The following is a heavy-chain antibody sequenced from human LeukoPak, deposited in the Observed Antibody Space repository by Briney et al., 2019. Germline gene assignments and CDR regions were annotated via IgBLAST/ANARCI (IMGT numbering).Heavy chain of an antibody. CDR1: GFTFSSYA. Sequence: GGSLRLSCAASGFTFSSYAMHWVRQAPGKGLEWVAVISYDGSNKYYADSVKGRFTISRDNSKNTLYLQMNSLRAGDTAVYYCARDLDSSSWYSEPNWFDPWGQGTLVTVSS. CDR3: ARDLDSSSWYSEPNWFDP. V-gene: IGHV3-30*01. D-gene: IGHD6-13*01. CDR2: ISYDGSNK. J-gene: IGHJ5*02.